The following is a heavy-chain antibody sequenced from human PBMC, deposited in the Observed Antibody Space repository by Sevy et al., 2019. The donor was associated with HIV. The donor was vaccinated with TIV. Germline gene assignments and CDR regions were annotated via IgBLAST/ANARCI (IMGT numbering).Heavy chain of an antibody. J-gene: IGHJ4*02. CDR3: ATSRSGYLDSSGYYIY. CDR1: GYSFTDHW. CDR2: IYPDDSET. D-gene: IGHD3-22*01. Sequence: GESLKISCKGSGYSFTDHWIGWVRQKPGKGLEWMGIIYPDDSETRYSPSFQGQVTFSADKSINTAYLQWSGLKASDTAMYYCATSRSGYLDSSGYYIYWGQGTLVTVSS. V-gene: IGHV5-51*01.